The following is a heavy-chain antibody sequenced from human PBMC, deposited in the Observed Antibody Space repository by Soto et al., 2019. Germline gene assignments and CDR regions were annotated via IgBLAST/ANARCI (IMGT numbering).Heavy chain of an antibody. CDR3: ARVETCSSTSCYSVFDY. Sequence: EVPLVESGGGLVQPGGSLRLSCAASGFTFSSYWMHWVRQAPGKGLVWVSRINSDGSSTTYADSVKGRFTISRDNAKNTLYLQMNILRAEDTAVYYCARVETCSSTSCYSVFDYWGQGTLVTVSS. CDR2: INSDGSST. CDR1: GFTFSSYW. V-gene: IGHV3-74*03. J-gene: IGHJ4*02. D-gene: IGHD2-2*01.